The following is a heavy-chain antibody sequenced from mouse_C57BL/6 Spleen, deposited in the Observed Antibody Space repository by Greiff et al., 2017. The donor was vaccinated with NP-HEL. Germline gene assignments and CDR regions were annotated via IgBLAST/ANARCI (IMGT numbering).Heavy chain of an antibody. CDR1: GFTFSDYG. CDR3: ARVAYYSNYYAMDY. D-gene: IGHD2-5*01. V-gene: IGHV5-15*01. Sequence: EVQRVESGGGLVQPGGSLKLSCAASGFTFSDYGMAWVRQAPRKGPEWVAFISNLAYSIYYADTVTGRFTISRENAKNTLYLEMSSLRSEDTAMYYCARVAYYSNYYAMDYWGQGTSVTVSS. CDR2: ISNLAYSI. J-gene: IGHJ4*01.